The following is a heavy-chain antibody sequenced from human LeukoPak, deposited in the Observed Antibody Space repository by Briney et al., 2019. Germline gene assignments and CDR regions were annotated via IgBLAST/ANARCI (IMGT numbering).Heavy chain of an antibody. D-gene: IGHD3-3*01. V-gene: IGHV1-8*01. CDR2: MNPNRGKS. CDR3: ATDVEGNTIFGVASPLNYYYYYGMDV. CDR1: GYTFTSYD. Sequence: ASVQVSCKASGYTFTSYDINWVRQSTRPGLEWMGCMNPNRGKSGYAQKLQGRVTMTTDTSTSTAYMELRSLRSDDTAVYYCATDVEGNTIFGVASPLNYYYYYGMDVWGQGATVTVSS. J-gene: IGHJ6*02.